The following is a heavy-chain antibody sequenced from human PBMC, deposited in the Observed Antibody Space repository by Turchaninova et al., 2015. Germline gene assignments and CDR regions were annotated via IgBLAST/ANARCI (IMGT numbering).Heavy chain of an antibody. CDR1: GGSIRSYY. CDR3: ARLTYDSSGYLFDF. J-gene: IGHJ4*01. D-gene: IGHD3-22*01. CDR2: IYYSGST. V-gene: IGHV4-59*01. Sequence: QVQLQESGPGLVRPSETLSPTCTVSGGSIRSYYWSWVRQPPGKGLGWIGYIYYSGSTNYNPSLESRVTMSADTSKDQFALRLSSVTAADTAVYYCARLTYDSSGYLFDFWGHGTLVTVSS.